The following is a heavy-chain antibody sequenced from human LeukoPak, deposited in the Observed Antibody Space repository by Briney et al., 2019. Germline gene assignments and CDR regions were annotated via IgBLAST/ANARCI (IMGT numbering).Heavy chain of an antibody. D-gene: IGHD6-13*01. CDR1: GFTFSSYA. V-gene: IGHV3-23*01. CDR3: AKAQQQLRYYYNMDV. CDR2: ISGNGGST. Sequence: GGSLRLSCAASGFTFSSYAMSWVRQAPGKGLEWVSGISGNGGSTYYADSMKGRFIISRDNSKNTVYLQMDSLRAEDTAVYYCAKAQQQLRYYYNMDVWGQGTTVTVSS. J-gene: IGHJ6*02.